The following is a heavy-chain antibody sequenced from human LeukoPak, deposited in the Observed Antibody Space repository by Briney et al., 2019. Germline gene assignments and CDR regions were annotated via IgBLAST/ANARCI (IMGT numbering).Heavy chain of an antibody. CDR2: IKQDGSEK. CDR3: AREDYYGSGSYFN. V-gene: IGHV3-7*01. Sequence: GGSLRLSCAASGFTFGSYWMSWVRQAPGKGLEWVANIKQDGSEKYYVDSVKGRFTISRDNAKNSLYLQMNSLRAEDTAVYYCAREDYYGSGSYFNWGQGTLVTVSS. CDR1: GFTFGSYW. J-gene: IGHJ4*02. D-gene: IGHD3-10*01.